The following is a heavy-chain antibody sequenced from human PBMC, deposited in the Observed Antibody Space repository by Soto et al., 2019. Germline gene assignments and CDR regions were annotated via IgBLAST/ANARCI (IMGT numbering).Heavy chain of an antibody. D-gene: IGHD1-26*01. V-gene: IGHV4-34*01. Sequence: SETLSLTCAVYGGSFSGYYWSWIRQPPGKGLEWIGEINHSGSTNYNPSLKSRVTISVDTSKNQFSLKLSSVTAADTAVYYCARYRGGSFYFDYWGQGTLVTVPQ. CDR2: INHSGST. J-gene: IGHJ4*02. CDR1: GGSFSGYY. CDR3: ARYRGGSFYFDY.